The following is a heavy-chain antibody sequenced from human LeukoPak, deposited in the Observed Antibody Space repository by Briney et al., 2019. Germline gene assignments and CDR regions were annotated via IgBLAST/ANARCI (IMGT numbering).Heavy chain of an antibody. D-gene: IGHD4-23*01. CDR1: GFTFSSYS. CDR2: ISWNSGII. V-gene: IGHV3-9*01. CDR3: AKDRGGNPYYFDF. Sequence: SGGSPRLSCAASGFTFSSYSMNWVRQAPGKGLEWVSGISWNSGIIGYADSVKGRITISRDNAKNSLYLQMNSLRAEDTGLYYCAKDRGGNPYYFDFWGQGTLVTVSS. J-gene: IGHJ4*02.